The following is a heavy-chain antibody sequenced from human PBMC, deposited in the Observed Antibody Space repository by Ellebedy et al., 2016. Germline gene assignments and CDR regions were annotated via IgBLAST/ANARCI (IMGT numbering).Heavy chain of an antibody. J-gene: IGHJ4*02. V-gene: IGHV3-30-3*01. CDR2: ISYDGSNK. Sequence: GGSLRLSCAASGFTFSSYAMHWVRQAPGKGLEWVAVISYDGSNKYYADSVKGRFTISRDNSKNALYLQMNSLRAEDTAVYYCARTRPAAWLFGYWGQGTLVTVSS. CDR1: GFTFSSYA. D-gene: IGHD2-2*01. CDR3: ARTRPAAWLFGY.